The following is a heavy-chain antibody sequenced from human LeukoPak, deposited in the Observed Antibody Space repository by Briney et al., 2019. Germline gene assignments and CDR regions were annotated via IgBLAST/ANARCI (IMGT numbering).Heavy chain of an antibody. V-gene: IGHV3-48*04. Sequence: GGSLRLSCAASGFTFSSYSMNWVRQAPGKGLEWVSGINWNSDSIGYADSVKGRFTISRDNAKNSLYLQMSSLRAEDTAVYYCARHVVAVGFDYWGQGTLVTVSS. CDR2: INWNSDSI. CDR3: ARHVVAVGFDY. J-gene: IGHJ4*02. D-gene: IGHD3-22*01. CDR1: GFTFSSYS.